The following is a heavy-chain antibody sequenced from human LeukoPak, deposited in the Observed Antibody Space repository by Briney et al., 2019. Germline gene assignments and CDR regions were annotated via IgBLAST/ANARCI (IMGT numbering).Heavy chain of an antibody. Sequence: SETLSLTCIVSGGSITISSCYWGWIRQPPGTGLVWIGGIYYIGSNYYNPSLKSRVTILVDTSKNQFSLKLSSVTAADTAVYYCARVKYRSSWYEGDWFDPWGQGTLVTVSS. J-gene: IGHJ5*02. D-gene: IGHD6-13*01. CDR2: IYYIGSN. V-gene: IGHV4-39*07. CDR3: ARVKYRSSWYEGDWFDP. CDR1: GGSITISSCY.